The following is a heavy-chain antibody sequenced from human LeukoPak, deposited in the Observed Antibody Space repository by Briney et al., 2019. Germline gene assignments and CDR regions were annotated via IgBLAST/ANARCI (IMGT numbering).Heavy chain of an antibody. CDR1: GFTFSSYA. CDR2: ISGSGGST. V-gene: IGHV3-23*01. CDR3: AKDANIVVVPAAIYYYGMDV. Sequence: GGSLRLSCAASGFTFSSYAMSWVRQAPGKGLEWVSAISGSGGSTYYADSVKGRFTISRDNSKNTLYLQMNSLRAEDTAVYYCAKDANIVVVPAAIYYYGMDVWGRGTTVTVSS. J-gene: IGHJ6*02. D-gene: IGHD2-2*01.